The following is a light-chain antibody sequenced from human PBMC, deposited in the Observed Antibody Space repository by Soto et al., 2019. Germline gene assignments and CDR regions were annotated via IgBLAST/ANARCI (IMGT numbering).Light chain of an antibody. V-gene: IGKV1-9*01. Sequence: IQLTQSPSSLSASVGDRVTITCRASQGISSYLAWYQQKPGKAPKLLIYAASTLQSGVPSRFSGSGSGTDFTLTIRSLQPEDFATYYCQQLNSYPLGQGTRLEIK. CDR3: QQLNSYP. J-gene: IGKJ5*01. CDR2: AAS. CDR1: QGISSY.